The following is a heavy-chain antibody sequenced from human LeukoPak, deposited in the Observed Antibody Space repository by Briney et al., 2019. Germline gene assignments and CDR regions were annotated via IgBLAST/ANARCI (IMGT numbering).Heavy chain of an antibody. J-gene: IGHJ3*01. Sequence: GGSLRLSCAASGFTFSSYGMHWVRQAPGKGLEWVAFIRYDGSNKYYADPVKGRFTVSRDNSKNTLYLQLNSLRPEDTATYHCAREHCTGGSCYDSLDAWGHGTMVTVSS. V-gene: IGHV3-30*02. D-gene: IGHD2-8*02. CDR1: GFTFSSYG. CDR3: AREHCTGGSCYDSLDA. CDR2: IRYDGSNK.